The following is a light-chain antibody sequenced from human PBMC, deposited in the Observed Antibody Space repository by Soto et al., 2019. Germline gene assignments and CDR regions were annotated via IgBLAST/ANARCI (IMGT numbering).Light chain of an antibody. Sequence: DIPMTQSPSSLYAAVGDRVTLTCRASQTVKTYLNWYQQKPGKAPKLLIYAASLLQSGVPSRFSGSGSDTDFTLTINSLQPEDLATYYWQQSDSRPYTFGQGAKLEI. CDR1: QTVKTY. J-gene: IGKJ2*01. CDR2: AAS. V-gene: IGKV1-39*01. CDR3: QQSDSRPYT.